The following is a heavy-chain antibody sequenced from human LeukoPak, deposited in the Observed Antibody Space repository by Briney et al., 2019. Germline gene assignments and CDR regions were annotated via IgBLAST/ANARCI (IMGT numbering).Heavy chain of an antibody. D-gene: IGHD4-11*01. V-gene: IGHV4-34*01. CDR3: ARSTVTNYYYYGMDV. Sequence: NPSETLSLTCAVYGGSFSGYYWSWIRQPPGKGLEWIGEINHSGSTNYNPSLKSRVTISVDTSKNQFSLKLSSVTAADTAVYYCARSTVTNYYYYGMDVWGQGTTVTVSS. J-gene: IGHJ6*02. CDR1: GGSFSGYY. CDR2: INHSGST.